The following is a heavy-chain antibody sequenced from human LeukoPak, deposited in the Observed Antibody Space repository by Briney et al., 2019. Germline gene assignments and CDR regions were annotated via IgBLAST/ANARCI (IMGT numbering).Heavy chain of an antibody. Sequence: GGSLRLSCAASGFTFSDYYMSWIRQAPGKGLERVSYISSSGSTIYYADSVKGRFTISRDNAKNSLYLQMNSLRAEDTAVYYCARDPASYGDYFNNWFDPWGQGTLVTVSS. D-gene: IGHD4-17*01. CDR2: ISSSGSTI. CDR1: GFTFSDYY. V-gene: IGHV3-11*04. CDR3: ARDPASYGDYFNNWFDP. J-gene: IGHJ5*02.